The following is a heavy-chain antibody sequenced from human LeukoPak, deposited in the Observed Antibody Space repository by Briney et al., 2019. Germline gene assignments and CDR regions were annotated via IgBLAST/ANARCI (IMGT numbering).Heavy chain of an antibody. J-gene: IGHJ5*02. Sequence: GGSLRLSCAASGFPFSDYYMSWIRQAPGKGLEWISYISSGSDYTNYADSVKGRFTISRDNSKNTLHLQMNSLRAEDTAVFYCASLIGWSQFDPWGQGALVTVSS. CDR3: ASLIGWSQFDP. CDR1: GFPFSDYY. CDR2: ISSGSDYT. V-gene: IGHV3-11*06. D-gene: IGHD6-19*01.